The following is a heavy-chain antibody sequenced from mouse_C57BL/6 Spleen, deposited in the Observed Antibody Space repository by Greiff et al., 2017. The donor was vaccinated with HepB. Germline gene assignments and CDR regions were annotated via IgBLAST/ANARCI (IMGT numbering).Heavy chain of an antibody. CDR1: GYTFTSYW. CDR3: AISGCNYYYFDY. D-gene: IGHD2-1*01. J-gene: IGHJ2*01. CDR2: IYPGSGST. Sequence: VQLQQSGAELVKPGASVKMSCKASGYTFTSYWITWVKQRPGQGLEWIGDIYPGSGSTNYNEKFKSKATLTVDTSSSTAYMQLSSLTSEDSAVYYCAISGCNYYYFDYWGQGTTLTVSS. V-gene: IGHV1-55*01.